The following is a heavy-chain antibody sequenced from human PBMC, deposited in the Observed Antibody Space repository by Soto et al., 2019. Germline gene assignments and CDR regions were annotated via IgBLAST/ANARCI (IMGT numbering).Heavy chain of an antibody. CDR2: VLPSLGIA. D-gene: IGHD1-1*01. Sequence: QVQLVQSGAEVKKPGSSVKVSCKASGGTFSSYTISWVRQAPGQGLEWLGRVLPSLGIANYAQKFQGRVTITADKSTSTAYMELSSLRSGDTAVYYCAARRERRPFDYWGQGTLVTVSS. CDR1: GGTFSSYT. CDR3: AARRERRPFDY. J-gene: IGHJ4*02. V-gene: IGHV1-69*02.